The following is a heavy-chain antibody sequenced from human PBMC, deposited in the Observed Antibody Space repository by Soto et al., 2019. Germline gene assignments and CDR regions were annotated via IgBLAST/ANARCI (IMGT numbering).Heavy chain of an antibody. CDR1: GFTFSSYG. CDR2: IWYDGSNK. V-gene: IGHV3-33*08. D-gene: IGHD5-18*01. J-gene: IGHJ4*02. CDR3: AREKDSTMGLSFDS. Sequence: GGSLRLSCAASGFTFSSYGMHWVRQAPGKGLEWVAVIWYDGSNKDYADSVKGRFTISRDNSKNTLYLQINTLRAEDTAVYYCAREKDSTMGLSFDSWGQGTLVTVSS.